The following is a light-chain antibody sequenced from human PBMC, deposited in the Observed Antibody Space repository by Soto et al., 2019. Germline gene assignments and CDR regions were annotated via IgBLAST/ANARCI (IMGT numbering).Light chain of an antibody. Sequence: QSALTQPASVSGSPGQSITISCTGTSSDAETYNFVSWFQQHPGKAPKLIIYEGSKRPSGVSYRFSGSKSGNTASLTISGLQAEDEADYYCCSFAGYSTLYVFGSGTKVTVL. CDR1: SSDAETYNF. V-gene: IGLV2-23*01. CDR2: EGS. J-gene: IGLJ1*01. CDR3: CSFAGYSTLYV.